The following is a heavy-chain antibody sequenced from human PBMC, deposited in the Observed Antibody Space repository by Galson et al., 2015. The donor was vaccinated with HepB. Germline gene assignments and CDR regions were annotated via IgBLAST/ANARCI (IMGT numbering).Heavy chain of an antibody. Sequence: SLRLSCAASGFTFGDYAMSWVRQAPGKGLEWVGFIRSKAYGGTTEYAASVKGRFTISRDDSKSIAYLQMNSLKTEDTAVYYCTRDYPMTTVTTGAFDIWGQGTMVTVSS. CDR2: IRSKAYGGTT. CDR1: GFTFGDYA. D-gene: IGHD4-17*01. CDR3: TRDYPMTTVTTGAFDI. V-gene: IGHV3-49*04. J-gene: IGHJ3*02.